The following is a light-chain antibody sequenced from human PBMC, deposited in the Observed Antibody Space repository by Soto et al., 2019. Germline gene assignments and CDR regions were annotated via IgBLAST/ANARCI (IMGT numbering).Light chain of an antibody. J-gene: IGKJ2*01. CDR3: QQYGSSPPYT. CDR2: GAS. CDR1: QSVSSSY. V-gene: IGKV3-20*01. Sequence: EIVLTQSPGTLSLSPGERATLSCRASQSVSSSYLAWYQQKPGQAPRLLIYGASNRATGIPDRFSASGSGTDFTLTISRLEPEDFVVYYCQQYGSSPPYTFGQGTKLEIK.